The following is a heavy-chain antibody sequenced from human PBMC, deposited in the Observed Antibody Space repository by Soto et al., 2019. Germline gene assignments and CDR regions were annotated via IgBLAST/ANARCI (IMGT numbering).Heavy chain of an antibody. V-gene: IGHV3-23*01. D-gene: IGHD3-9*01. CDR3: ARAYYDILTGSDPIDY. CDR2: ISGSGGST. Sequence: PGGSLRLSCAASGFTFSSYAMSWVRQAPGKGLEWVSAISGSGGSTYYADSVKGRFTISRYNSKNTLYLQMNSLRAEDTAVYYCARAYYDILTGSDPIDYWGQGTLVTVSS. J-gene: IGHJ4*02. CDR1: GFTFSSYA.